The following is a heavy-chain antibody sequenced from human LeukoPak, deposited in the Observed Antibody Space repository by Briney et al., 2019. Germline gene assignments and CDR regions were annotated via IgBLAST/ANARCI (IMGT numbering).Heavy chain of an antibody. CDR2: INHSGST. D-gene: IGHD5-18*01. CDR3: ARYTAMGLDY. Sequence: SETLSLTCAVYGGSFSGYYWSWIRQPPGKGLEWIGEINHSGSTNYNPSLKSRVTISVDTSKNQLSLKLSSVTAADTAVYYCARYTAMGLDYWGQGTLVTVSS. V-gene: IGHV4-34*01. J-gene: IGHJ4*02. CDR1: GGSFSGYY.